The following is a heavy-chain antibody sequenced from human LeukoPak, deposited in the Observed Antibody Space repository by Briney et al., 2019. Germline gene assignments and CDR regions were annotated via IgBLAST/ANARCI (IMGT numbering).Heavy chain of an antibody. Sequence: ETLSLTCTVSGGSISSYYWSWIRQPPGKGLEWIGYIYYSGSTNYNPSLKSRVTISVDTSKNQFSLKLSSVTAADTAVYYCARGRVAYYFDYWGQGTLVTVSS. D-gene: IGHD3-3*01. V-gene: IGHV4-59*01. CDR3: ARGRVAYYFDY. CDR2: IYYSGST. CDR1: GGSISSYY. J-gene: IGHJ4*02.